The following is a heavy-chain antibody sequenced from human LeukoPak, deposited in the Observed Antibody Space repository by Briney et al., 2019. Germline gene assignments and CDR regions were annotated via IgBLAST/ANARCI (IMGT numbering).Heavy chain of an antibody. CDR1: GFTFSSYA. Sequence: GGSLRLSCAASGFTFSSYAMSWVRQAPGKGLEWVSAISGSGGSTYYADSVKGRFTISRDNSENTLYLQMNSLRAEDTAVYYCAKGIRVPPLADYYYGMDVWGQGTTVTVSS. J-gene: IGHJ6*02. V-gene: IGHV3-23*01. CDR3: AKGIRVPPLADYYYGMDV. D-gene: IGHD3-10*01. CDR2: ISGSGGST.